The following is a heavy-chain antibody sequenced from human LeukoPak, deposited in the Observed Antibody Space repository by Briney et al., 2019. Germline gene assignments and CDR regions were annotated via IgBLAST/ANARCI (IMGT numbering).Heavy chain of an antibody. D-gene: IGHD2-8*02. CDR3: ARWGSSNWWEHLGDY. CDR1: GYTFASHG. V-gene: IGHV1-18*01. J-gene: IGHJ4*02. Sequence: ASVKVSCKASGYTFASHGFSWVRQAPGQGLEWMGWISGLNGNTKYAQKFQDRVTMTTDTSTSTAYMELRSLRSDDTAVYYCARWGSSNWWEHLGDYWGQGTLVTVSP. CDR2: ISGLNGNT.